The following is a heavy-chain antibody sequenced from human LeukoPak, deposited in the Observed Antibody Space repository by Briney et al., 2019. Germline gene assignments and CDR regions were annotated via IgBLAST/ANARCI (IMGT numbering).Heavy chain of an antibody. D-gene: IGHD1-26*01. Sequence: PSETLSLTCAVYGGSFSGYYWSWIRLPPGKGLEWIGEINHSGRTNYNPSLKSRVTISVDTSKNQFSLKLSSVTAADTAVYYCARGPEWELHYFDYWGQGTLVTVSS. V-gene: IGHV4-34*01. J-gene: IGHJ4*02. CDR1: GGSFSGYY. CDR2: INHSGRT. CDR3: ARGPEWELHYFDY.